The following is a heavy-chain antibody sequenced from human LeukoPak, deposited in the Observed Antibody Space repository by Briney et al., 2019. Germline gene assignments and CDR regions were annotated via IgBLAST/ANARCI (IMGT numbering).Heavy chain of an antibody. CDR1: GFSFSGYA. CDR2: ISASGGST. Sequence: GGSLRLSCAASGFSFSGYAMSWVRQAPGRGLEWVSTISASGGSTYNADSVKGRFTISRDYSKNTLYLQMNSLRAEDTAVYYCARGLALNYFDYWGQGTLVTVSS. V-gene: IGHV3-23*01. CDR3: ARGLALNYFDY. J-gene: IGHJ4*02.